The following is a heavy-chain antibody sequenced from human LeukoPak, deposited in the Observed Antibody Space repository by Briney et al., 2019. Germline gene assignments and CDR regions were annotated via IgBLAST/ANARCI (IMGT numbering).Heavy chain of an antibody. CDR2: ISPYNGNT. J-gene: IGHJ5*02. CDR3: AREASSSWPNWFDP. V-gene: IGHV1-18*01. Sequence: ASVKFSCKASGYALVNYGISWVRQAPGHGLEWMGWISPYNGNTKYPQKLQGRVSMTTDTTTSTAYMELRSLRSDDTAVYYCAREASSSWPNWFDPWGQGTLVTVSS. CDR1: GYALVNYG. D-gene: IGHD6-13*01.